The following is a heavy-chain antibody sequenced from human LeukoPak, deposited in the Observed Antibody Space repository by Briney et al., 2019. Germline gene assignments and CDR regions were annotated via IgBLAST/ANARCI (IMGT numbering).Heavy chain of an antibody. Sequence: GGSLRLSCASSGFTFCSYWMRWVRQAPGKGLEWVASINQDGSEKYYVDSVKGRFTISRDNAKNSLYLQMNSLRADDTAVYYCARARGGSNSDYWGQGTLVTVSS. CDR1: GFTFCSYW. V-gene: IGHV3-7*05. D-gene: IGHD1-26*01. J-gene: IGHJ4*02. CDR3: ARARGGSNSDY. CDR2: INQDGSEK.